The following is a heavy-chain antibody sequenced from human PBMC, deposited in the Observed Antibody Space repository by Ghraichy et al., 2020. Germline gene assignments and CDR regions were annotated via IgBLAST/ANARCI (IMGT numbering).Heavy chain of an antibody. CDR3: ARAHSYYDFWSGYYRVVGYYMDV. CDR1: GFTFSSYW. J-gene: IGHJ6*03. CDR2: IKQDGSEK. D-gene: IGHD3-3*01. Sequence: GGSLRLSCAASGFTFSSYWMSWVRQAPGKGLEWVANIKQDGSEKYYVDSVKGRFTISRDNAKNSLYLQMNSLRAEDTAVYYCARAHSYYDFWSGYYRVVGYYMDVWGKGTTVTVSS. V-gene: IGHV3-7*01.